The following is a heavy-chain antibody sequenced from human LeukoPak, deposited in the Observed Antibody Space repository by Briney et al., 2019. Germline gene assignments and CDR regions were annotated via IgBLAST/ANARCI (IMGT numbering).Heavy chain of an antibody. J-gene: IGHJ5*02. CDR1: GFTFSNHY. Sequence: WASVKVSCKASGFTFSNHYMHWVRQAPGQGLEWMGVINPTGTSTTYAQKFQGRITMTRDTSTSTVYMALSDLRSEDTADYYCARDQSTTAAPDRPTWWFDPWGQGTLVTVSS. V-gene: IGHV1-46*01. D-gene: IGHD6-13*01. CDR3: ARDQSTTAAPDRPTWWFDP. CDR2: INPTGTST.